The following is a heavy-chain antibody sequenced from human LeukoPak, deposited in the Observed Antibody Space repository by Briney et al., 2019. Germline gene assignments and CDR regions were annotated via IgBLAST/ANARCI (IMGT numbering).Heavy chain of an antibody. Sequence: GGSLRLSCAASGFTFSNAWMSWDRQAPGKGLEWVGRIKSKTDGGTTDYAAPVKGRFTISRDDSKNTLYLQMNSLKTEDTAVYYCTTSWMVRGVIVHFDYWGQGTLVTVSS. CDR1: GFTFSNAW. CDR3: TTSWMVRGVIVHFDY. V-gene: IGHV3-15*01. CDR2: IKSKTDGGTT. D-gene: IGHD3-10*01. J-gene: IGHJ4*02.